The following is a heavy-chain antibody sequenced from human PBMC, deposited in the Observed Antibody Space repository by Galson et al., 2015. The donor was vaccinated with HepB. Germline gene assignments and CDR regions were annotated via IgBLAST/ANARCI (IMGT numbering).Heavy chain of an antibody. CDR1: GFTFSSYG. V-gene: IGHV3-33*06. J-gene: IGHJ4*02. Sequence: SLRLSCAASGFTFSSYGMHWVRQAPGKGLEWVAVIWYDGSNKYYADSVKGRFTISRGNSKNTLYLQMNSLRAEDTAVYYCAKPRIAAAGNYFDYWGQGTLVTVSS. CDR2: IWYDGSNK. D-gene: IGHD6-13*01. CDR3: AKPRIAAAGNYFDY.